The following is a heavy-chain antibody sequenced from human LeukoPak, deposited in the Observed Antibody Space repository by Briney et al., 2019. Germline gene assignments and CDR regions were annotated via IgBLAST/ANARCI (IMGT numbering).Heavy chain of an antibody. J-gene: IGHJ6*04. V-gene: IGHV3-74*01. CDR3: VRGLGDV. D-gene: IGHD4-11*01. Sequence: GRSLRLSCSVYGFIFRNFWMHWVRQAPGKWPEWVSRINNDGNLVTYADSVKGRFTISRDSARDTLFLHKNSLRVEDTAVYYCVRGLGDVWGKGTLVTASS. CDR2: INNDGNLV. CDR1: GFIFRNFW.